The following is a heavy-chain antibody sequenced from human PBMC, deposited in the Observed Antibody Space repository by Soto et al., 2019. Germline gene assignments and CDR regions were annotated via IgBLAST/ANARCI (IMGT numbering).Heavy chain of an antibody. CDR1: GFTFSNAW. CDR3: TTDLGLEWLITPFHAFDI. J-gene: IGHJ3*02. D-gene: IGHD3-3*01. Sequence: GGSLRLSCAASGFTFSNAWMSWVRQAPGKGLEWVGRIKSKTDGGTKAYAAPVKGRFTISKYDSKNTLYLQMNSLKTEDTAVYYCTTDLGLEWLITPFHAFDIWGQGTMVTVSS. V-gene: IGHV3-15*01. CDR2: IKSKTDGGTK.